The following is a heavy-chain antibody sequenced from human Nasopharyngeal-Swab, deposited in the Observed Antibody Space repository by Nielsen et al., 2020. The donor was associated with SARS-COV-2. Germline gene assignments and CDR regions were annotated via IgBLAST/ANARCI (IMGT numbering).Heavy chain of an antibody. J-gene: IGHJ4*01. CDR3: ARDRYLAR. V-gene: IGHV3-53*01. CDR1: GFIVSSTY. Sequence: GESLKISCAVSGFIVSSTYMSWVRQAPGKGLEWVSVTEIGGITHYADSVKGRFTISRDNAKNSLYLQMNSLRAEDTALYYCARDRYLARWGHGTLVTVSS. CDR2: TEIGGIT. D-gene: IGHD3-16*02.